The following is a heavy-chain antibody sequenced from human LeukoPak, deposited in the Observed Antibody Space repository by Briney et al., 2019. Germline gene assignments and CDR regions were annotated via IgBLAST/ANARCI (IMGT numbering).Heavy chain of an antibody. CDR2: IYYSGST. Sequence: SETLSLTCAVSGGSISHYYWSWIRQSPGKGLQWIGFIYYSGSTNYNPSLKSRVTISVDMSKNQFSLKLSSVTAADTAVFYCARLYYHDTSGYYRTHYYFDDWGQGTLVTVSS. D-gene: IGHD3-22*01. J-gene: IGHJ4*02. CDR1: GGSISHYY. V-gene: IGHV4-59*08. CDR3: ARLYYHDTSGYYRTHYYFDD.